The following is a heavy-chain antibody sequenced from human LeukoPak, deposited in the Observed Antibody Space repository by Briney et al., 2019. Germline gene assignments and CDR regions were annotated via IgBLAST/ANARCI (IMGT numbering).Heavy chain of an antibody. Sequence: ASVKVSCKASGYTFTSYGISWVRQAPGQGLEWMGWISAYNGNTNYAQKLQGRVTMTTDTSTSTAYMELSSLRSEDTAVYYCARGSGYYDSSGYVAFDYWGQGTLVTVSS. CDR1: GYTFTSYG. V-gene: IGHV1-18*01. J-gene: IGHJ4*02. CDR3: ARGSGYYDSSGYVAFDY. D-gene: IGHD3-22*01. CDR2: ISAYNGNT.